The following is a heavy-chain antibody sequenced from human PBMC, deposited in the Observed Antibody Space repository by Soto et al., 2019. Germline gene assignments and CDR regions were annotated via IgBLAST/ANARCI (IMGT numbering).Heavy chain of an antibody. CDR1: GGSFSGYY. CDR3: ARGGGRGYCTNGVCYGPHGMDV. V-gene: IGHV4-34*01. Sequence: PSETLSLTCAVYGGSFSGYYWSWIRQPPGKGLEWIGEINHSGSTNYNPSLKSRVTISVDTSKNQFSLKLSSVTAADTAVYYCARGGGRGYCTNGVCYGPHGMDVWGQGTRVTVSS. J-gene: IGHJ6*02. CDR2: INHSGST. D-gene: IGHD2-8*01.